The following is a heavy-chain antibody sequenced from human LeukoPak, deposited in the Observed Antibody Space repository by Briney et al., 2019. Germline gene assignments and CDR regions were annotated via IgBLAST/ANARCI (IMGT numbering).Heavy chain of an antibody. J-gene: IGHJ6*03. V-gene: IGHV1-69*05. CDR1: GGTFSSYA. CDR2: IIPIFGTA. Sequence: VASVKVSCKASGGTFSSYAISWVRQAPRQGLEWMGRIIPIFGTANYAQKFQGRVTITTDESTSTAYMELSSLRSEDTAVYYCARTPDYYYYYYMDVWGKGTTVTVSS. D-gene: IGHD2-15*01. CDR3: ARTPDYYYYYYMDV.